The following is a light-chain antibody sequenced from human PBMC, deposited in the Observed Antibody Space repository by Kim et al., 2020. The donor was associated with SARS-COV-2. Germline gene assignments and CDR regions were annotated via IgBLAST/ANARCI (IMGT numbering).Light chain of an antibody. V-gene: IGLV1-44*01. CDR3: AAWDDSLNGPV. J-gene: IGLJ2*01. CDR1: SSNIGSNT. CDR2: SNN. Sequence: QSVLTQPPSASGTPGQRVTISCSGSSSNIGSNTVNWYQQLPGTAPNMLNYSNNQRPSGVPDRFSGSKSGTSASLAISGRQSEDEADYYCAAWDDSLNGPVFGGGTQLTVL.